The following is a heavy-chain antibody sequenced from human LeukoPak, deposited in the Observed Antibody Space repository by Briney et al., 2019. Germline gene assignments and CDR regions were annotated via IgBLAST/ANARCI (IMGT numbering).Heavy chain of an antibody. J-gene: IGHJ1*01. D-gene: IGHD3-10*01. CDR1: GYSFTSYY. Sequence: ASVRVSCKASGYSFTSYYMHWVRQAPGQGLERMGIINPSGGSTNYAQKFQGRVTMTRDTSTSTVYMELSSLRSEDTAVYYCARDYGAAAEYFQHWGQGTLVTVSS. CDR2: INPSGGST. V-gene: IGHV1-46*01. CDR3: ARDYGAAAEYFQH.